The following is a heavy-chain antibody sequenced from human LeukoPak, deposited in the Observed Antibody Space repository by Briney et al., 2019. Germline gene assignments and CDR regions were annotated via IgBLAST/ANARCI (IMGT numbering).Heavy chain of an antibody. CDR1: GGSFSDYY. D-gene: IGHD4-11*01. Sequence: SETLSLTCAVYGGSFSDYYWTWVRQPPGKGLEWIGEINHRGVTTYYPSLKSRVTISIDTYRNQFSLTMHSLTAADTAVYYCARTVGRTASLSYWGQGTLVTVSS. V-gene: IGHV4-34*01. CDR2: INHRGVT. CDR3: ARTVGRTASLSY. J-gene: IGHJ4*02.